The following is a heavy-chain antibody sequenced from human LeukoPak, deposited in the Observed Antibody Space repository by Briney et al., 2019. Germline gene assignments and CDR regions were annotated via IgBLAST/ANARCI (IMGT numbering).Heavy chain of an antibody. CDR1: GGSISSYY. CDR2: IYYSGST. CDR3: AREAGGELLDAFDI. V-gene: IGHV4-59*01. Sequence: SETLSLTCTVSGGSISSYYWSWIRQPPGKGLEWIGYIYYSGSTNYNPSLKSRVTISVDTSKNQFSLKLSSVTAADTAVYYCAREAGGELLDAFDIWGQGTMVTVSS. J-gene: IGHJ3*02. D-gene: IGHD1-26*01.